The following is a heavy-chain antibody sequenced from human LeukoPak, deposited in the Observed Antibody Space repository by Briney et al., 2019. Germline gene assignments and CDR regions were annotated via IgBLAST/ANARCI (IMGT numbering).Heavy chain of an antibody. Sequence: PSETLSLTCTVSGGSISSYYWSWIRQPPGKGLEWIGYIYYSGSTNYNPSLKSRVTISVDTSKNQFSLKLSSVTAADTAVYYCARVARDSSGYYDYWGQGTLVTVSS. CDR1: GGSISSYY. CDR2: IYYSGST. V-gene: IGHV4-59*01. J-gene: IGHJ4*02. D-gene: IGHD3-22*01. CDR3: ARVARDSSGYYDY.